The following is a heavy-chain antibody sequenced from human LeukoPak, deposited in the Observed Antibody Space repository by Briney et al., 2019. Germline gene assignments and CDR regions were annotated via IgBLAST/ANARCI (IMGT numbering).Heavy chain of an antibody. CDR3: ARDLNDSSGH. V-gene: IGHV3-21*01. D-gene: IGHD3-22*01. CDR1: GLTFSSFS. J-gene: IGHJ4*02. CDR2: ISSGGNYL. Sequence: GGSLRLSCAASGLTFSSFSMNWVRQAPGKGLEWVSSISSGGNYLYYADSVKGRFTISRDNAQNSLYLQMNSLRAEDTAVYYCARDLNDSSGHWGQGTLVTVSS.